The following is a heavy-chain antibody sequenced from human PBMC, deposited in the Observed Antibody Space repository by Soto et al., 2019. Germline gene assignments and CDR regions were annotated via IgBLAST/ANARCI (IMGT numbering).Heavy chain of an antibody. CDR1: GFTFSDYY. CDR3: ARSGDNYNRLDY. V-gene: IGHV3-11*06. CDR2: SSNSGTFS. D-gene: IGHD1-1*01. Sequence: PGGSLRLSCEGSGFTFSDYYICWIRQAPGKGLEWISYSSNSGTFSRYADSVKGRFSISRDNTKNLLYLQMNSLRAEDTAVYYCARSGDNYNRLDYWGQGTPVTVSS. J-gene: IGHJ4*02.